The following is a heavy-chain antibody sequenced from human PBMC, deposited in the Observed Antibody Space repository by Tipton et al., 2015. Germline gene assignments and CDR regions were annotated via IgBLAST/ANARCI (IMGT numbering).Heavy chain of an antibody. J-gene: IGHJ4*02. Sequence: SLRLSCAGSGFTFSNFGLHWVRQAPGKGLEWVTVISSDGINKNYAESVKGRVTVSRDNSKNTLHLQMNSLRDEDTAMYYCASGWHECSGASCNFWWGQGTLVTVSS. CDR3: ASGWHECSGASCNFW. V-gene: IGHV3-30*01. CDR1: GFTFSNFG. CDR2: ISSDGINK. D-gene: IGHD2-15*01.